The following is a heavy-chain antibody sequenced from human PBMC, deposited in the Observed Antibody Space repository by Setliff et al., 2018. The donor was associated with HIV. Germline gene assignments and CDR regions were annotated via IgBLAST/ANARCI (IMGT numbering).Heavy chain of an antibody. CDR2: IYPGDSDT. CDR3: AGSYSSSWYGAEYFQH. V-gene: IGHV5-51*01. J-gene: IGHJ1*01. D-gene: IGHD6-13*01. Sequence: GESLKISCRVSGYNFTNSWVGWVRQMPGKGLEWMGIIYPGDSDTRYSPSFQGQVTISADKSISTAYLQWSSLKASDTAMYYCAGSYSSSWYGAEYFQHWGQGTLVTVSS. CDR1: GYNFTNSW.